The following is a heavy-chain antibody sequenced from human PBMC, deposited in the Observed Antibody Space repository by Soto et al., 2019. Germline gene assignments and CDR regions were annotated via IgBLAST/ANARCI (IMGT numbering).Heavy chain of an antibody. Sequence: SETLSLTCTVSGDSISNYYLNWIRQPPGKRLEWIGYIYYSGSSNYNPSLKSRVTMSVDTSKNQFSLKLSSVTAADTAVYYCARSTLAWVAASSWWFHPWGQGALVTVSS. D-gene: IGHD2-15*01. J-gene: IGHJ5*02. CDR1: GDSISNYY. CDR3: ARSTLAWVAASSWWFHP. V-gene: IGHV4-59*01. CDR2: IYYSGSS.